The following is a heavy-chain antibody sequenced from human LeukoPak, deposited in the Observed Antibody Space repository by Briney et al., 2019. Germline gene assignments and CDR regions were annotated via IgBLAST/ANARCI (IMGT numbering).Heavy chain of an antibody. CDR3: AKYFGSGSYDF. V-gene: IGHV3-23*01. J-gene: IGHJ4*02. CDR1: GFTFSSSA. CDR2: IGADGATT. Sequence: HPGGSLRLSCAASGFTFSSSAMNWVRQAPGKGLEWVSHIGADGATTYYADSVKGRFTISRDNSKNTLCLQIDSLSADDTAVYHCAKYFGSGSYDFWGQGTLVTVSS. D-gene: IGHD3-10*01.